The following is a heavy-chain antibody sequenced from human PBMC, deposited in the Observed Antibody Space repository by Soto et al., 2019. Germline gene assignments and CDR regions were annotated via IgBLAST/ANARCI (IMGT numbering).Heavy chain of an antibody. D-gene: IGHD2-15*01. CDR2: MSNDGSHT. V-gene: IGHV3-30*18. CDR3: TKGCSSSSNCYIIDY. CDR1: GFTFSRNG. Sequence: QVQLVESGGGGVQPGRSLRLSCAASGFTFSRNGMHWVRQAPGKGLEWVAVMSNDGSHTSYADSAKGRFTISRDNSKNTLYLQMNSLRAEDSGIYYCTKGCSSSSNCYIIDYWGQGALVTVSS. J-gene: IGHJ4*02.